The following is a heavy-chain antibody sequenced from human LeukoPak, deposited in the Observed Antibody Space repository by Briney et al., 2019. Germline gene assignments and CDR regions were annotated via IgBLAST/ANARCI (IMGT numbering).Heavy chain of an antibody. CDR2: INHGGST. V-gene: IGHV4-34*01. CDR3: ARGIQLERHSGMDV. CDR1: GGSFSGYY. J-gene: IGHJ6*04. Sequence: SVTLSLTCAVYGGSFSGYYWSWLRQPPGNGLESIGEINHGGSTNYNPSLKSRVTMSVDTSKNQFSLKLSSVTAADTAVYYCARGIQLERHSGMDVWGKGTTVTVSS. D-gene: IGHD1-1*01.